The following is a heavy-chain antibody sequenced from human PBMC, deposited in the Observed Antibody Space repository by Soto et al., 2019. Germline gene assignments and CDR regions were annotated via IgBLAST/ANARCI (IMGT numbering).Heavy chain of an antibody. D-gene: IGHD6-6*01. Sequence: QVQLQESGPGLVKPSETLSLTCTVSGASISSYYWNWIRQPPGKGLEWIGYMQDSGSTSYNPSLTSRVTISVDTSRNQLSLKLTSVTAADTAVYYCAAPPRYWGQGILVTVSS. CDR2: MQDSGST. J-gene: IGHJ4*02. V-gene: IGHV4-59*01. CDR3: AAPPRY. CDR1: GASISSYY.